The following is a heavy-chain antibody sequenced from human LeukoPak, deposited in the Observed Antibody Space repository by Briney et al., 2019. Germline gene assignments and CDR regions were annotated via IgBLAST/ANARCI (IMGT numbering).Heavy chain of an antibody. D-gene: IGHD6-13*01. CDR2: ISGSGGST. Sequence: GGSLRLSCAVSRFTFSSSAMSWVRQAPGKGLEWVSGISGSGGSTYYADSVKGRFTISRDNSKNTLYLQMNSLRAEDTAVYYCAKGPYSSSWDYFDYWGQGTLVTVSS. J-gene: IGHJ4*02. V-gene: IGHV3-23*01. CDR3: AKGPYSSSWDYFDY. CDR1: RFTFSSSA.